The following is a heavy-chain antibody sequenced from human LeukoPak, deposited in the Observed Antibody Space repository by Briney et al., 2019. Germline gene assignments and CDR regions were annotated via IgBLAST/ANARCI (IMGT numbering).Heavy chain of an antibody. Sequence: GGSLRLSCAASGFTFSSYGMHWVRQAPGKGLEWVAVIWYDGSNKYYADSVKGRFTISRDNSKNTLYLQMNSLRAEDTAVYSCARQYYYGSGTYYNWALDYWGQGTLVTVSS. CDR1: GFTFSSYG. V-gene: IGHV3-33*01. CDR2: IWYDGSNK. J-gene: IGHJ4*02. CDR3: ARQYYYGSGTYYNWALDY. D-gene: IGHD3-10*01.